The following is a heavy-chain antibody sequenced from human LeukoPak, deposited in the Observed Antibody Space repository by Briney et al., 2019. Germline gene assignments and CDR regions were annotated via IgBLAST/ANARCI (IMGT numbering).Heavy chain of an antibody. CDR2: INQDGSEE. CDR3: VRDGGVSGYDLLDY. CDR1: GFTFSNYW. D-gene: IGHD5-12*01. Sequence: GGSLRLSCAASGFTFSNYWMTWVRQAPGKGREWVAHINQDGSEEHYMDSVKARFTISRDNAKNSLSLQMNSLRAEDTAVYYCVRDGGVSGYDLLDYWGQGTLVTVSS. V-gene: IGHV3-7*01. J-gene: IGHJ4*02.